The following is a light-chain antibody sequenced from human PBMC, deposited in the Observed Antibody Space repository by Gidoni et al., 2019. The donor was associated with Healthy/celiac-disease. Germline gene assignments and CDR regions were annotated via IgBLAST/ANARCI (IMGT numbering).Light chain of an antibody. V-gene: IGKV3-11*01. CDR2: DAS. Sequence: EIVLTQSPATLSLSPGERATLPCRASQSVSSYLAWYQQKPGQAPRLLIYDASNRATGIPARFSGCGSGTDFTLTISSLEPEDFAVYYCQQRSNWPGTFXQXTKVEIK. CDR3: QQRSNWPGT. CDR1: QSVSSY. J-gene: IGKJ1*01.